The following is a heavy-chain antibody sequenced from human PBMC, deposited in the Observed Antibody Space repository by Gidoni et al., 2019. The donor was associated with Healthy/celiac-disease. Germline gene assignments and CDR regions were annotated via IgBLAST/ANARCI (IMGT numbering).Heavy chain of an antibody. CDR1: GLTFSSYG. J-gene: IGHJ4*02. CDR3: ARGAVAGSPYYFDY. D-gene: IGHD6-19*01. Sequence: QVQLVASGGGVVQPGRSLRLSCAASGLTFSSYGMHWVRQAPGKGLEWVAVIWYDGSNKYYADSGKGRFTISRDNSKNTLYLQMNSLRAEDTAVYYCARGAVAGSPYYFDYWGQGTLVTVSS. V-gene: IGHV3-33*01. CDR2: IWYDGSNK.